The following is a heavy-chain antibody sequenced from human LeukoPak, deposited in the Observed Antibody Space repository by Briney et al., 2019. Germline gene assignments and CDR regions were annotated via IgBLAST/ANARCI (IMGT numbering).Heavy chain of an antibody. CDR3: ARDTRALSSDYYYFDY. CDR1: GCPFINYY. V-gene: IGHV1-46*01. Sequence: ASVKVSCKASGCPFINYYMHWVRQAPGQGLEWMGIINPSGGNTNYAQKFQGRVTVTRDTSTSTVYMELSSLRSEDTAVYYCARDTRALSSDYYYFDYWGQGTLVTVSS. J-gene: IGHJ4*02. D-gene: IGHD3-22*01. CDR2: INPSGGNT.